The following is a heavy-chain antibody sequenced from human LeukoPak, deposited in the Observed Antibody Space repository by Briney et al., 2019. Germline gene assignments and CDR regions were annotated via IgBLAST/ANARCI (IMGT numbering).Heavy chain of an antibody. Sequence: GASVKVSCKASGYTFTKFDFSWVRQAPGQGLEWMGWISTYNGDTNYAQKFQGRVTMTTDTSTTTAYMEMRSLRSDDTAVYYCARKGNWFDPWGQGTLVTVSS. CDR2: ISTYNGDT. CDR1: GYTFTKFD. J-gene: IGHJ5*02. V-gene: IGHV1-18*01. D-gene: IGHD3-10*01. CDR3: ARKGNWFDP.